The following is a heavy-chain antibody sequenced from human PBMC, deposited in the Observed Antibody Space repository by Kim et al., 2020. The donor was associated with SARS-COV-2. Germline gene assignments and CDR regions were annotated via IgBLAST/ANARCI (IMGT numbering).Heavy chain of an antibody. CDR1: GFRFSDNA. J-gene: IGHJ4*02. D-gene: IGHD3-22*01. Sequence: GGSLRLSCSASGFRFSDNAMHWVRQAPGKGLEYVSAISSNGGRTYYADSVKGRFTVSRDNSEDTLYLQMSSLRPEDTAVYYCVKAYYERLGYYYGDYWGQGTLVTVSS. V-gene: IGHV3-64D*06. CDR3: VKAYYERLGYYYGDY. CDR2: ISSNGGRT.